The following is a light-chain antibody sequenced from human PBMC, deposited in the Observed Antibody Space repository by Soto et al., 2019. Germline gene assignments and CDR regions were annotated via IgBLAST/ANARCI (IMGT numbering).Light chain of an antibody. CDR1: QGISSW. CDR3: QQTNSFPLT. CDR2: AAS. V-gene: IGKV1D-12*01. Sequence: DIQMTQSPYSVSASVGDRVTITCRASQGISSWLAWYQQKPGKAPELLMFAASSVQSGVPSRFSRSGSGTEFILTISSVQPEESATAYCQQTNSFPLTCGGGTKVEI. J-gene: IGKJ4*01.